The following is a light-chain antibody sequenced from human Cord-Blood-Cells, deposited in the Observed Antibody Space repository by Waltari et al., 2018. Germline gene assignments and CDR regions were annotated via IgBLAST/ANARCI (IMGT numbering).Light chain of an antibody. CDR1: QGSSSW. CDR3: QQANSFPIT. CDR2: AAS. V-gene: IGKV1D-12*01. Sequence: DIHMTQSPSSASASVVVRVTITCRASQGSSSWLAWYQQKPGKAPKLLIYAASSLQSVVPSRFSGSGSGTDFTLTSSSLQPEDFATYYCQQANSFPITFGQGTRLEIK. J-gene: IGKJ5*01.